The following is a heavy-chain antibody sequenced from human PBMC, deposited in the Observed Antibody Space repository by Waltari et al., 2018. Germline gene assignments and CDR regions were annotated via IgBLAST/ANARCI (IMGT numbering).Heavy chain of an antibody. CDR1: GYTLTELS. J-gene: IGHJ5*02. CDR2: YDPEDGET. D-gene: IGHD3-10*01. V-gene: IGHV1-24*01. CDR3: APLPIGGWFDP. Sequence: QVQLVPSGAEVKKPGASVKVSCKVSGYTLTELSIPWVRQAPRKGLEGMGGYDPEDGETIYAQKFQGRVTMTEDTSTDTAYMELSSLRSEDAALYYCAPLPIGGWFDPWGQGTLVTVSS.